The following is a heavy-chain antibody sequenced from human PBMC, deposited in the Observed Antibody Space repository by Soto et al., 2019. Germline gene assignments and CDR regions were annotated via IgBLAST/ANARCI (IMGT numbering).Heavy chain of an antibody. V-gene: IGHV1-69*13. D-gene: IGHD1-1*01. CDR1: GGTFSSYA. CDR3: ARREREENWFDA. Sequence: GASVKVSCKASGGTFSSYAISWVRQAPGQGLEWMGGIIPIFGTANYAQKFQGRVTITADESTSTAYMELSSLRSEDTAVYYCARREREENWFDAWGQGTLVTVSS. CDR2: IIPIFGTA. J-gene: IGHJ5*02.